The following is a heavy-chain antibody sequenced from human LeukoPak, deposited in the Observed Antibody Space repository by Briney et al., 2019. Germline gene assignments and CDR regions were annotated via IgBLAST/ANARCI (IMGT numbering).Heavy chain of an antibody. D-gene: IGHD3-22*01. CDR3: ARGFHYYDSSGYYFDAFDI. Sequence: GGSLRLSCAAPGFTFSSYDMHWVRQATGKGLEWVSAIGTAGDTYYPGSVKGRFTISRENAKNSLYLQMNSLRAGDTAVYYCARGFHYYDSSGYYFDAFDIWGQGTMVTVSS. CDR1: GFTFSSYD. V-gene: IGHV3-13*01. CDR2: IGTAGDT. J-gene: IGHJ3*02.